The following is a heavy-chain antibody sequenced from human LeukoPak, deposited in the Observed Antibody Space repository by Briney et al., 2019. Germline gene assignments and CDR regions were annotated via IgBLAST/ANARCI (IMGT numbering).Heavy chain of an antibody. CDR2: IYYSGST. D-gene: IGHD2-2*01. V-gene: IGHV4-59*08. Sequence: SETLSLTCTVSGASTSSNYWSWIRQPPGKGLEWIGYIYYSGSTNYNPSLKSRVTISVDTSKNQFSLKLRSATAADTAVYYCARLPGTSRFDPWGQGTLVIVSS. J-gene: IGHJ5*02. CDR3: ARLPGTSRFDP. CDR1: GASTSSNY.